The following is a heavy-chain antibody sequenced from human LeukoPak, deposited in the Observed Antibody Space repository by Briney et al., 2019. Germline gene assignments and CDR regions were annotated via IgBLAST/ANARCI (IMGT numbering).Heavy chain of an antibody. CDR3: ARDKIWFGELLFDY. Sequence: GGSLRLSCAASGFTFSSYEMNWVRQAPGKGLEWVSYISSSGSTIYYADSVKGRFTISRDNAKNSLYLQMNSLRAEDTAVYYCARDKIWFGELLFDYWGQGTLVTVSS. CDR1: GFTFSSYE. J-gene: IGHJ4*02. CDR2: ISSSGSTI. V-gene: IGHV3-48*03. D-gene: IGHD3-10*01.